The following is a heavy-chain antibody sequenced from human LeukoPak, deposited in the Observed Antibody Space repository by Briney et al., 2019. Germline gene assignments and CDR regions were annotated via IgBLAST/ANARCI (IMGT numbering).Heavy chain of an antibody. V-gene: IGHV4-39*01. CDR1: GGSISSSTYY. CDR3: ARRDWGQYYFDY. CDR2: IYYSGST. Sequence: PSETLSLTCTVSGGSISSSTYYWGWIRQPPGKGLEWIGSIYYSGSTYYNPSLKSRVTISVDASKNQFSLKLSSATAADTAVYYCARRDWGQYYFDYWGQGPLVTVSS. D-gene: IGHD7-27*01. J-gene: IGHJ4*02.